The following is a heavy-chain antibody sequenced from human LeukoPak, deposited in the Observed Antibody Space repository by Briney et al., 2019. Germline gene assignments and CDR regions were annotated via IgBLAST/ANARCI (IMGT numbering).Heavy chain of an antibody. Sequence: GGSRRLSCAASGFTVSSNYMSWVRQAPGKGLEWVSVIYSGGSTYYADSVKGRFTISRDNSKNTLYLQMNSLRAEDTAVYYCARVHELGSAHYWGQGTLVTVSS. CDR3: ARVHELGSAHY. CDR1: GFTVSSNY. V-gene: IGHV3-66*01. CDR2: IYSGGST. D-gene: IGHD7-27*01. J-gene: IGHJ4*02.